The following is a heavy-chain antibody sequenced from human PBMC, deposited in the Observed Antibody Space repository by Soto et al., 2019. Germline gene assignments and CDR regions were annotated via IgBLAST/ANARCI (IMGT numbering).Heavy chain of an antibody. CDR1: GGSIGNYY. CDR2: IYYSGST. V-gene: IGHV4-59*01. Sequence: QVQLQESGPGLVKPSETLSLTCSVSGGSIGNYYWSWIRQPPGKGLEWIGYIYYSGSTNYNPSLKSRVTISVDTSKNQFSLKLNSVTAADTAVYYCARGSNWSDGYYFDYWGQGILVTVSS. CDR3: ARGSNWSDGYYFDY. J-gene: IGHJ4*02. D-gene: IGHD1-20*01.